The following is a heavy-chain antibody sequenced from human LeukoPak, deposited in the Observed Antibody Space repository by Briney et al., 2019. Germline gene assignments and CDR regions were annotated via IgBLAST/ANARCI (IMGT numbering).Heavy chain of an antibody. Sequence: PSETLSLTCTVSGDSMSSYYWNFIRQPAGKGLEWIGRIHTSWTTYYNPSLKSRITMSVDTSRNQFSLRLTSATAADTAVYYCARGDYYDGGGRNWFDPWGQGTLVTVSS. V-gene: IGHV4-4*07. CDR2: IHTSWTT. J-gene: IGHJ5*02. D-gene: IGHD3-16*01. CDR3: ARGDYYDGGGRNWFDP. CDR1: GDSMSSYY.